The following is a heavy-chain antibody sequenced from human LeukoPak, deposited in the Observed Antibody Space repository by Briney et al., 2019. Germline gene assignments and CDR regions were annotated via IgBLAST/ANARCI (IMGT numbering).Heavy chain of an antibody. CDR2: ISGSGGST. Sequence: GGSLRLSCAASGFTFSSYAMSWVRQAPGKGLEWVSAISGSGGSTYYADSVKGRFTISRDNSKNTLYLQMKSLRAEDTAVYYFAKTGWGTLVGVIADDYYYYMDVWGKGTTVTVSS. V-gene: IGHV3-23*01. J-gene: IGHJ6*03. CDR1: GFTFSSYA. CDR3: AKTGWGTLVGVIADDYYYYMDV. D-gene: IGHD3-16*02.